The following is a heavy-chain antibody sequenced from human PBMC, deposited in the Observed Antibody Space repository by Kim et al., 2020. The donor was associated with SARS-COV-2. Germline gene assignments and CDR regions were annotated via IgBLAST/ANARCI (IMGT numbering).Heavy chain of an antibody. J-gene: IGHJ4*02. Sequence: SRVTISVDTSKNQFSLKLSSVTAADTAVYYCARGLTLGWQLVVGTYYFDYWGQGTLVTVSS. V-gene: IGHV4-34*01. CDR3: ARGLTLGWQLVVGTYYFDY. D-gene: IGHD6-6*01.